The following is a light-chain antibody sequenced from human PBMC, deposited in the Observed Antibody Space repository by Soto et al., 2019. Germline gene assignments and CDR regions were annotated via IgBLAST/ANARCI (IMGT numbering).Light chain of an antibody. CDR2: GAS. J-gene: IGKJ2*01. CDR3: QQYNNWPYT. CDR1: QSISSN. V-gene: IGKV3-15*01. Sequence: EIVMTQSPATLSVTRGERATLSCRASQSISSNLAWYQQKPGQAPRLLIYGASSRATGLPARFSGSGSGTEFTLTISSLQSEDFAVYYCQQYNNWPYTFGQGTKLEI.